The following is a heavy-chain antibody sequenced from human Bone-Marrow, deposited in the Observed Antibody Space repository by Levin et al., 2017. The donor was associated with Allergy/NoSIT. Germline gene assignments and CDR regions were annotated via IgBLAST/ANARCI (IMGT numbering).Heavy chain of an antibody. CDR2: INPNSGGT. CDR3: ARAYGGNSDYYYGMDV. CDR1: GYTFTGYY. V-gene: IGHV1-2*04. J-gene: IGHJ6*02. Sequence: GESLKISCKASGYTFTGYYMHWVRQAPGQGLEWMGWINPNSGGTNYAQKFQGWVTMTRDTSISTAYMELSRLRSDDTAVYYCARAYGGNSDYYYGMDVWGQGTTVTVSS. D-gene: IGHD4-23*01.